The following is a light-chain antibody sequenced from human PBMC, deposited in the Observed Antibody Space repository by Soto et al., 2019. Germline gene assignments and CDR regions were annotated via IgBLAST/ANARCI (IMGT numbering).Light chain of an antibody. Sequence: DIQMTQSPSSLSVSVGDRVAITCQASQDISNFLNWYQQKPGKAPKLQTYDASDLETGVPSRFSGIGSGTDFTFTISNLQPEDVGVYYCMQIVQPPWTFGQETKKDIK. CDR2: DAS. V-gene: IGKV1-33*01. CDR1: QDISNF. CDR3: MQIVQPPWT. J-gene: IGKJ1*01.